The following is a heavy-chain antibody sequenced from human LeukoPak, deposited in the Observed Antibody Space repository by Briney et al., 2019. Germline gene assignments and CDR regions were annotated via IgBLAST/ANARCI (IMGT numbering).Heavy chain of an antibody. D-gene: IGHD2-2*01. CDR3: ARDTRWGGEDFDY. Sequence: GGSLILSCAAFGFTFSSYWMSWVRQAPGKGLEWVANIKQDGSEKYYVDSVKGRFTISRDNAKNSLYLQMNSLRAEDTAVYYCARDTRWGGEDFDYWGQGTLVTVSS. CDR1: GFTFSSYW. CDR2: IKQDGSEK. V-gene: IGHV3-7*04. J-gene: IGHJ4*02.